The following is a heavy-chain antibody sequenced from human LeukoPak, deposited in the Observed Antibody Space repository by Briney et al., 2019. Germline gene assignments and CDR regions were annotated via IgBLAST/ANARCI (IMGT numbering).Heavy chain of an antibody. CDR2: INHSGST. J-gene: IGHJ4*02. CDR1: GGSFSGYY. V-gene: IGHV4-34*01. CDR3: ARGLRSIAGIDY. D-gene: IGHD6-6*01. Sequence: SETLSLTCAVYGGSFSGYYWGWIRQPPGKGLEWIVEINHSGSTNYNPSLKSRVTISVDTSKNQFSLKLSSLTAADTAVYYCARGLRSIAGIDYWGQGTLVTVSS.